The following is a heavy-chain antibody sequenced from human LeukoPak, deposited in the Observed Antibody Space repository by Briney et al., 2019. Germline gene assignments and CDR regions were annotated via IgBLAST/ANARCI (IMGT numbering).Heavy chain of an antibody. Sequence: PSETLSLTCTVSGGSISSYYWSWIRQPPGKGLEWVGHIYYSGSTNYNPSLKSRGTISVDTSKNQFSLKLSSVTAADTAVYYCARADILTGYYSYWGQGTLVTVSS. J-gene: IGHJ4*02. CDR2: IYYSGST. D-gene: IGHD3-9*01. V-gene: IGHV4-59*01. CDR3: ARADILTGYYSY. CDR1: GGSISSYY.